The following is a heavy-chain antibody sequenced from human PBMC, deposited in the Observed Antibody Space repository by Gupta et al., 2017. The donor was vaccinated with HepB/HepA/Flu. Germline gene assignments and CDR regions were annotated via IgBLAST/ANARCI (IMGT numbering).Heavy chain of an antibody. CDR1: GVSIISSNYY. CDR2: IFYTGSI. Sequence: QVQLRESVPGLVKSAETLSLTCTVSGVSIISSNYYWGWIRQPPGKGLEYIGSIFYTGSIYYNPSLKRRVTISIDTSKNQFSLKLSSVTAADTAVYFCATPRYFYWYMDVWGKGTTVTVSS. V-gene: IGHV4-39*01. J-gene: IGHJ6*03. CDR3: ATPRYFYWYMDV.